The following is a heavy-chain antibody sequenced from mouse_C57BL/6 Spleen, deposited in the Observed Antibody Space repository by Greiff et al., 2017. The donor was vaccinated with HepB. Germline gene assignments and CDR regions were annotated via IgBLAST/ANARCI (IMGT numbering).Heavy chain of an antibody. D-gene: IGHD1-1*02. CDR2: ISGGGGNT. CDR1: GFTFSSYT. V-gene: IGHV5-9*01. J-gene: IGHJ2*01. Sequence: EVKLMESGGGLVKPGGSLKLSCAASGFTFSSYTMSWVRQTPEKRLEWVATISGGGGNTYYPDSVKGRFTISRDNAKNTLYLQMSSLRSEDTALYYCARQGRLVYYFDYWGQGTTLTVSS. CDR3: ARQGRLVYYFDY.